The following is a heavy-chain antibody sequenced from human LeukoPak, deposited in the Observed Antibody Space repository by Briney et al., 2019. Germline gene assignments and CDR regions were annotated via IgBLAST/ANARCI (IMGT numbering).Heavy chain of an antibody. Sequence: GGSLRLSCAASGFTFSSYWMGWVRQAPGKGLEWVANIKGDGSEKYYVDSVKGRFTMSRDNAKNSLYLQMSSLRAEDTAVYYCARSKPLVPAAMGFDYWGQGTLVTVSS. CDR2: IKGDGSEK. V-gene: IGHV3-7*01. J-gene: IGHJ4*02. CDR3: ARSKPLVPAAMGFDY. D-gene: IGHD2-2*01. CDR1: GFTFSSYW.